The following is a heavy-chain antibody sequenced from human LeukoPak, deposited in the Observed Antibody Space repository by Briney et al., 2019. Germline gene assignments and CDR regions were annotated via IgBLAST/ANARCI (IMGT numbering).Heavy chain of an antibody. V-gene: IGHV3-7*01. CDR1: GFTFSSYW. J-gene: IGHJ5*01. CDR3: AREYCSGGSCYSSQNWSDP. CDR2: IKQDGSEK. D-gene: IGHD2-15*01. Sequence: GGSLRLSCAASGFTFSSYWMSWVRQAPGKGLEWVANIKQDGSEKYYVDSVKGRFTISRDNAKNSLYLQMNSLRAEDTAVYYCAREYCSGGSCYSSQNWSDPWGQGTLVTVSS.